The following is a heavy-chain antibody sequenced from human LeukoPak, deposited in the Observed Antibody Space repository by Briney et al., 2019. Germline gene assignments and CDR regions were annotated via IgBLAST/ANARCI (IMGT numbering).Heavy chain of an antibody. CDR1: GFTFSSYW. CDR3: ARDFRKRRFGELRNGYYGMDV. D-gene: IGHD3-10*01. CDR2: INSDGSST. Sequence: PGGSLRLSCAASGFTFSSYWMHWVRQAPGKGLVWVSRINSDGSSTSYADSVKGRFTISRDNAKNTLYLQMNSLRAEDTAVYYCARDFRKRRFGELRNGYYGMDVWGQGTTVTVSS. J-gene: IGHJ6*02. V-gene: IGHV3-74*01.